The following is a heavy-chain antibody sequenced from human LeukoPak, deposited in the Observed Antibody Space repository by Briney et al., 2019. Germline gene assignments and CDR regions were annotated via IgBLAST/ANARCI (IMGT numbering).Heavy chain of an antibody. J-gene: IGHJ4*02. Sequence: PSETLSLTCAVYGGSFSGYYWSWICQPPGKGLEWIGEINHSGSTNYNPSLKSRVTISVDTSKNQFSLKLSSVTAADTAVYYCARGRGLLRLFDYWGQGTLVTVSS. D-gene: IGHD3-10*01. CDR1: GGSFSGYY. V-gene: IGHV4-34*01. CDR3: ARGRGLLRLFDY. CDR2: INHSGST.